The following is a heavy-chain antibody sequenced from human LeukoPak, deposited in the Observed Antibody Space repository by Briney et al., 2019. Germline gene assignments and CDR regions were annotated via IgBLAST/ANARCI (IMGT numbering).Heavy chain of an antibody. CDR2: INPNSGGT. CDR3: ARDQFPDSSGYYFLNY. V-gene: IGHV1-2*02. J-gene: IGHJ4*02. D-gene: IGHD3-22*01. CDR1: GYTFTGYY. Sequence: ASVKVSCKASGYTFTGYYMHWVRQAPGQGLEWMGWINPNSGGTNYAQKFQGRVTMTRDTSISTAYMELSSLRSEDTAVYYCARDQFPDSSGYYFLNYWGQGTLVTVSS.